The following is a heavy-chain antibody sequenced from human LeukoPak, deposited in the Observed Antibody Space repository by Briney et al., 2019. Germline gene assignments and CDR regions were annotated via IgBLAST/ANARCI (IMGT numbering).Heavy chain of an antibody. CDR2: VYYSGST. Sequence: SETLSLTCTVSGGSISSYYWSWIRQPPGKGLEWIGYVYYSGSTNYNPSLKSRVAISVDTSKNQFSLKLTSVTAADTAPYYCARSSGPYDTTGPLGYWGQGTLVTVSS. CDR1: GGSISSYY. V-gene: IGHV4-59*01. J-gene: IGHJ4*02. CDR3: ARSSGPYDTTGPLGY. D-gene: IGHD3-22*01.